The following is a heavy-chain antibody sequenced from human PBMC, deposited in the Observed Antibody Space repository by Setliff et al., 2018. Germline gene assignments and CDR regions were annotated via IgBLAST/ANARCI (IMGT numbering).Heavy chain of an antibody. V-gene: IGHV3-7*01. CDR2: INPGGSEK. Sequence: PGGSLRLSCTASGLSYTNDWVSWVRQAPGKGLEWVASINPGGSEKYYVDSVKGRFTISRDNAKNSLYLQMNSLRAEDTAVYYCARDVYDFRTGLAAPWGQGTLVTVS. J-gene: IGHJ5*02. D-gene: IGHD3-3*01. CDR3: ARDVYDFRTGLAAP. CDR1: GLSYTNDW.